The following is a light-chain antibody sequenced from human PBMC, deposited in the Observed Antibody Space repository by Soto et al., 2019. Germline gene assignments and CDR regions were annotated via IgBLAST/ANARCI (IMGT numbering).Light chain of an antibody. J-gene: IGLJ3*02. Sequence: QSVLTQPPLVSGAPGQGITISCTGSSSNIGAGYDVHWYLQLPGTAPKLLVYGDINRPSGVPDRFFGSKSGTSASLAITGLQPEDEADFYCQCYDSRPSGYVFGGGTKLTVL. V-gene: IGLV1-40*01. CDR3: QCYDSRPSGYV. CDR2: GDI. CDR1: SSNIGAGYD.